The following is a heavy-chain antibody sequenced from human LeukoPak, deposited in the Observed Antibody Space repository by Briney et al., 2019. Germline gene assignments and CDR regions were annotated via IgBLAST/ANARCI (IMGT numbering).Heavy chain of an antibody. CDR3: ARVETVVTSFDY. J-gene: IGHJ4*02. CDR2: IYYSGST. D-gene: IGHD2-21*02. CDR1: GGPISTHY. Sequence: SETLSLTCIVSGGPISTHYWSWSRQPPGKGLEWIGYIYYSGSTYYNPSLKSRVTISVDTSKNQFSLKLSSVTAADTAVYYCARVETVVTSFDYWGQGTLVTVSS. V-gene: IGHV4-59*06.